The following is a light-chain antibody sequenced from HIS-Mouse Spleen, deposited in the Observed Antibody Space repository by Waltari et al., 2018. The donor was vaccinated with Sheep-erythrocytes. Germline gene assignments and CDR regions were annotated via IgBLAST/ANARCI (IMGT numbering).Light chain of an antibody. CDR3: QQYNNWPPWA. J-gene: IGKJ1*01. V-gene: IGKV3-15*01. CDR2: GAA. Sequence: EIVMTQSPATLSVSPGERATLSCRASQSVSSDLAWYQPKPGQAPRPPVYGAATRATGIPARFSGSGSGKEFTLTISSMQSEDFAVYYCQQYNNWPPWAFGQGTKVEIK. CDR1: QSVSSD.